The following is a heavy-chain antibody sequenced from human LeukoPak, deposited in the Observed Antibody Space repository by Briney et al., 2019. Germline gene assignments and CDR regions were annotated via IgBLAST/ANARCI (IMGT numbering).Heavy chain of an antibody. Sequence: GGSLRLSCAASGFTFSSYWMSWVRQAPGKGLEWVANIKQDGSEKYYVDSVKGRFTISRDNAKNSLYLQMNSLRAEDTAVYYCAREPSYYDFWSGHYPTSTFDYWGQGTLVTVSS. D-gene: IGHD3-3*01. J-gene: IGHJ4*02. CDR1: GFTFSSYW. CDR3: AREPSYYDFWSGHYPTSTFDY. CDR2: IKQDGSEK. V-gene: IGHV3-7*01.